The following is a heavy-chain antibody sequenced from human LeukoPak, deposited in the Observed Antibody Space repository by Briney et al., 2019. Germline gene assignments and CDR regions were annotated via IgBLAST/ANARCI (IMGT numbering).Heavy chain of an antibody. J-gene: IGHJ6*03. CDR2: IKQDESEK. CDR3: AKGSKEVLFTRDHYMDV. D-gene: IGHD3-3*01. V-gene: IGHV3-7*01. CDR1: GFSLSRYW. Sequence: GGSLRLSCAASGFSLSRYWMSWVRQAPGEGLEWVANIKQDESEKDYVDSVKGRFTISRDNAKNSLYLQMNSLRAEDTAVYCCAKGSKEVLFTRDHYMDVWGKGTTVTISS.